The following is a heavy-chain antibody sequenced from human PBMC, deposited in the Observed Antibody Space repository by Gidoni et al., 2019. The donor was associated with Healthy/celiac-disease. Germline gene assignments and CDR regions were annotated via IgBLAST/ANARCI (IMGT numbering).Heavy chain of an antibody. Sequence: EVQLVESGGGLVQPGGSLRPSCAASGFTFSRYWMSWVRQAPGKGLEWVANIKQDGSEKYYVDSVKGRFTISRDNAKNSLYLQMNSLRAEDTAVYYCARDHCSGGSCYPASGMDVWGQGTTVTVSS. CDR3: ARDHCSGGSCYPASGMDV. CDR2: IKQDGSEK. D-gene: IGHD2-15*01. CDR1: GFTFSRYW. J-gene: IGHJ6*02. V-gene: IGHV3-7*01.